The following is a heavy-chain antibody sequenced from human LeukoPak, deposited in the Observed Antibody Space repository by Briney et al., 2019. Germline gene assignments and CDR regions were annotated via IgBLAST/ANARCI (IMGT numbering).Heavy chain of an antibody. CDR3: ASKMSTYWFFDV. J-gene: IGHJ2*01. D-gene: IGHD5-24*01. CDR2: AHYSGST. V-gene: IGHV4-59*01. CDR1: GGSISSYY. Sequence: SETLSLTCSVSGGSISSYYWSWIRQAPGKGLEWIGFAHYSGSTNYSPSLKSRVTISVDTSKSQFSLKLISVTAADTAVYYCASKMSTYWFFDVWGRGTLVTVSS.